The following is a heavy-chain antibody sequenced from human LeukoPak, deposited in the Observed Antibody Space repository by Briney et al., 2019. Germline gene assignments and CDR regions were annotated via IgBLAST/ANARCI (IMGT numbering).Heavy chain of an antibody. Sequence: GGSLRLSCAASGFTFSSYSMTWVRQAPGKGLEWVSSISSSSSYTYYADSVKGRFTISRDNAKNSLYLQMNSLRAEDTAVYYCARDYGSGSYYRDYFDYWGQGTLVTVSS. J-gene: IGHJ4*02. CDR3: ARDYGSGSYYRDYFDY. V-gene: IGHV3-21*01. D-gene: IGHD3-10*01. CDR2: ISSSSSYT. CDR1: GFTFSSYS.